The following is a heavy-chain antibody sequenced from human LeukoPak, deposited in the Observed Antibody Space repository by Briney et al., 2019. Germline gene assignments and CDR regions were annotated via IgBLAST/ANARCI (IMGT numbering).Heavy chain of an antibody. J-gene: IGHJ4*02. Sequence: GGSLRLSCAASGFTFSSYGMHWVRQAPGKGLEWVAFIRYDGSNKYYADSVKGRFTISRDNSKNTLYLQMNSLRAEDTAVYYCARRVAGSGSYYLNDYWGQGTLVTVSS. D-gene: IGHD3-10*01. CDR1: GFTFSSYG. V-gene: IGHV3-30*02. CDR2: IRYDGSNK. CDR3: ARRVAGSGSYYLNDY.